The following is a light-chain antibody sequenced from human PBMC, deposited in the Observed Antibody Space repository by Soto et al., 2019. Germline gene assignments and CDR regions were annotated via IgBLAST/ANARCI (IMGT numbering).Light chain of an antibody. V-gene: IGKV1-5*03. CDR3: QQYNSYLS. CDR1: QSIRSW. CDR2: KAS. Sequence: DIQMTQSPSTLSASVGDRVTITCRASQSIRSWLAWYQQKPGKAPKLLIYKASSLESGVPPRFSGSGSGTEFTLTISSLQPDDFATYYCQQYNSYLSFGQGTKLEIK. J-gene: IGKJ2*01.